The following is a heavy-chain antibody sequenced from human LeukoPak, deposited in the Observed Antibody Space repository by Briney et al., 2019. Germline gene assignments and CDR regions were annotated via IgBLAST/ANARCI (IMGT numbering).Heavy chain of an antibody. Sequence: SETLSLTCTVSGGSISTYYWSWVRQPPGKGLEWIGYIYNSGSTKYNPSLKSRVTVSVDTYKNQLSLKLSSVTAAYTAVYYCASASPDTAMAVDYWGQGTLVTVSS. CDR2: IYNSGST. CDR3: ASASPDTAMAVDY. V-gene: IGHV4-59*01. D-gene: IGHD5-18*01. J-gene: IGHJ4*02. CDR1: GGSISTYY.